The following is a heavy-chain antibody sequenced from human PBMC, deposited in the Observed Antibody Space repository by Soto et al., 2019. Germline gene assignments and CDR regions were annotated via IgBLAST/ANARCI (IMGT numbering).Heavy chain of an antibody. V-gene: IGHV1-58*01. CDR3: AAELYSGGTCCSFDI. D-gene: IGHD2-15*01. Sequence: GASVKVSCKTSGFAFVNSAVQWVRQARGQRLEWMGWIVVGSGSTNYEQRFQKRVTITRDMSTSTVHMELSCLSSEDTAVYYCAAELYSGGTCCSFDIWGQGTMVTVSS. CDR1: GFAFVNSA. J-gene: IGHJ3*02. CDR2: IVVGSGST.